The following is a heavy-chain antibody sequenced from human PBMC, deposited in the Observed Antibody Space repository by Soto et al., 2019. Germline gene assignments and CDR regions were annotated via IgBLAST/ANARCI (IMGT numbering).Heavy chain of an antibody. Sequence: GASVKVSCKASGYTFTSYGISWVRQAPGQRLEWMGWINAGNGNTRYSQKFQGRVTITRDTSASTAYMELSSLRSEDTAVYYCARDRYYDFWSGLFDPWGQGTLVTVSS. D-gene: IGHD3-3*01. CDR1: GYTFTSYG. CDR2: INAGNGNT. V-gene: IGHV1-3*01. CDR3: ARDRYYDFWSGLFDP. J-gene: IGHJ5*02.